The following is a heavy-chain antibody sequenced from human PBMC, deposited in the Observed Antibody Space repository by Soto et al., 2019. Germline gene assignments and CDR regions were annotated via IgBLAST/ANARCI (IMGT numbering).Heavy chain of an antibody. CDR2: IYYSGST. J-gene: IGHJ4*02. CDR1: WGTSGSGGYC. V-gene: IGHV4-61*08. D-gene: IGHD6-13*01. Sequence: SETLSLTCTVSWGTSGSGGYCRSWIRQTPGKGLEWNGYIYYSGSTNYNPSLKSRVTISVETSKNQFSLKLSSVTAADTAVYYCARCRREAVAGYTLDNWGQGILVTVSS. CDR3: ARCRREAVAGYTLDN.